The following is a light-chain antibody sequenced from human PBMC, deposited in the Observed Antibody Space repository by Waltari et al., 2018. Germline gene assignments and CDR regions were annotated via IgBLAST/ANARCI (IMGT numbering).Light chain of an antibody. CDR2: GVS. Sequence: QSALTQPASVSGSPGQSITISCTGTSSDIGDYNYVSWFQQHPGKAPKLMMFGVSERPSGVSNRFSGSKSGNTASLTISGLQGEDEADYYCSSYIRGSALVIFGGGSKLTVL. V-gene: IGLV2-14*03. J-gene: IGLJ2*01. CDR3: SSYIRGSALVI. CDR1: SSDIGDYNY.